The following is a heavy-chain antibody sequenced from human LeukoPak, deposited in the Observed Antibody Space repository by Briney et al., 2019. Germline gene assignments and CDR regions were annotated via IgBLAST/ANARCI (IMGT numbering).Heavy chain of an antibody. CDR3: ARVYDSGNYYFDY. CDR2: IRSSSSYI. D-gene: IGHD3-10*01. Sequence: PGGSLRLSCAASGFTFSSYSMNWVRQAPGKGLEWVSSIRSSSSYIYYADSVKGRFTISRDNAKNSLYLQMNSLRAEDTAVYYCARVYDSGNYYFDYWGQGTLVTVSS. CDR1: GFTFSSYS. V-gene: IGHV3-21*01. J-gene: IGHJ4*02.